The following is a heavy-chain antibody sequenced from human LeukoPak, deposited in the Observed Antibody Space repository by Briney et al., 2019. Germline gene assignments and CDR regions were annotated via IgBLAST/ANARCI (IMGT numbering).Heavy chain of an antibody. V-gene: IGHV4-59*11. D-gene: IGHD2-2*01. CDR3: ARGSVTYKGVVPAASDAFDI. Sequence: SETLSLTCTVSGGSISSHYWSWIRQPPGKGLEWIGYIYYSGNTNYNPSLKSRVTISVDTTKNQFSLKLSSVTAADTAVYYCARGSVTYKGVVPAASDAFDIWGQGTMVTVSS. CDR1: GGSISSHY. CDR2: IYYSGNT. J-gene: IGHJ3*02.